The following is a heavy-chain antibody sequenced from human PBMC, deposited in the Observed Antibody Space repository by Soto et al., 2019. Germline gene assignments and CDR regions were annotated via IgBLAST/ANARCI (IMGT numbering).Heavy chain of an antibody. J-gene: IGHJ4*02. CDR1: GDSISSSTYF. V-gene: IGHV4-39*01. CDR3: ARHLGEGYFDY. Sequence: SETLSLTCAVSGDSISSSTYFWGWVRQPPGKGLEWIGSIYYSGSTYYNPSLKSQVTISVDTSKNHFSLKLSSVTAADTAVYYCARHLGEGYFDYWGQGTLVTVSS. CDR2: IYYSGST.